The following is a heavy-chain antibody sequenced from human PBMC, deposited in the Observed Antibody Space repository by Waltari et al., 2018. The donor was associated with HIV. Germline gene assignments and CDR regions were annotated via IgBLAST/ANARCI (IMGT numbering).Heavy chain of an antibody. Sequence: GGDLVKPGGSLRLSCVASGFTFSDYYMTWIRQAPGKRLEGVSYIAVSSAYTNYGDSVKGRFTMSRDDAKKSLFLQMNSLRPEDTAVYYCARVARGLRQGTFDIWGQGTMVTVSS. CDR2: IAVSSAYT. J-gene: IGHJ3*02. CDR1: GFTFSDYY. V-gene: IGHV3-11*05. CDR3: ARVARGLRQGTFDI. D-gene: IGHD4-17*01.